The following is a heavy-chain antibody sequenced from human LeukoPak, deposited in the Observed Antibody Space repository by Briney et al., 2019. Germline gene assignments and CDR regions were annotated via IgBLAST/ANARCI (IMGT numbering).Heavy chain of an antibody. Sequence: SETLSLTRTVSGGSITNSDYFWGWIRQAPGKGLEWIGSMHYGGSAHYNPSLKSRVTMSVDTSRNQFSLKLTSVTAADSSVYYCARHTRVTPVVRVYGFDVWGQGTTVIVSS. V-gene: IGHV4-39*01. D-gene: IGHD2-15*01. CDR3: ARHTRVTPVVRVYGFDV. CDR2: MHYGGSA. J-gene: IGHJ6*02. CDR1: GGSITNSDYF.